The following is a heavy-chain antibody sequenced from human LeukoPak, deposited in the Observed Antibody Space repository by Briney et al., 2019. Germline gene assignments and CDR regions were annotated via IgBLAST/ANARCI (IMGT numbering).Heavy chain of an antibody. CDR2: MNPNSGNT. Sequence: ASVKVSCKASGYTFTGYYMHWVRQATGQGLEWMGWMNPNSGNTGYAQKFQGRVTMTRNTSISTAYMELSSLRSEDTAVYYCARAGAAADWFDPWGQGTLVTVSS. J-gene: IGHJ5*02. V-gene: IGHV1-8*02. CDR3: ARAGAAADWFDP. D-gene: IGHD6-13*01. CDR1: GYTFTGYY.